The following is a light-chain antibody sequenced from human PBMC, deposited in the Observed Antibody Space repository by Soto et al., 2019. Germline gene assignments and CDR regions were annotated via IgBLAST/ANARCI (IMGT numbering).Light chain of an antibody. Sequence: DIQMTQSPSSVSASVGDRVTITCRASQDISSWFAWYQQKPGKAHKLLIYHASILESGVPSRFSGSGSGTDFNLTISSLQPEDFATYYCQQANSFPRTFGQGTRVDIK. CDR1: QDISSW. CDR2: HAS. J-gene: IGKJ1*01. CDR3: QQANSFPRT. V-gene: IGKV1-12*01.